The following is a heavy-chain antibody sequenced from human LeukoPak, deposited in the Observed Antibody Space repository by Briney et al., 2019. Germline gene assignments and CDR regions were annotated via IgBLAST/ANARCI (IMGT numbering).Heavy chain of an antibody. D-gene: IGHD5-12*01. V-gene: IGHV3-30*03. CDR2: ISYDGSNK. J-gene: IGHJ4*02. CDR3: ARGPSGYHNT. CDR1: GFTFSSYG. Sequence: PGGSLRLSRAASGFTFSSYGMHWVRQAPGKGLEWVAVISYDGSNKYYADSVKGRFTISRDNSKNTLYLQMNSLRAEDTAVYYCARGPSGYHNTGGQGTLVTVSS.